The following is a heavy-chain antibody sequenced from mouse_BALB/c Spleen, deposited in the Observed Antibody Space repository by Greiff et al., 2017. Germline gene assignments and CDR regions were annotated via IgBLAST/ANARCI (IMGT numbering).Heavy chain of an antibody. CDR2: IDPSDSYT. V-gene: IGHV1-69*02. D-gene: IGHD2-14*01. CDR3: ARHYRYDAFAY. CDR1: GYTFTSYW. Sequence: VQLQQPGAELVKPGASVKLSCKASGYTFTSYWMHWVKQRPGQGLEWIGEIDPSDSYTNYNQKFKGKATLTVDKSSSTAYMQLSSLTSEDSAVYYCARHYRYDAFAYWGQGTSVTVSS. J-gene: IGHJ4*01.